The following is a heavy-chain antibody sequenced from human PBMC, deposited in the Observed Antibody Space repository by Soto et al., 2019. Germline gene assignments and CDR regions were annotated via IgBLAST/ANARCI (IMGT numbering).Heavy chain of an antibody. D-gene: IGHD2-2*01. CDR1: GGSFSGYH. CDR3: ARPWPVSRYCISIDCPRSGMDV. CDR2: INHSVST. Sequence: PSETLSLTCAVYGGSFSGYHWSWVRQPPGKGLEWIAEINHSVSTNYNPSLKSRVTIAVYTSKNYFSLKLSFVTAADTAVYYCARPWPVSRYCISIDCPRSGMDVWGKESTVT. J-gene: IGHJ6*04. V-gene: IGHV4-34*01.